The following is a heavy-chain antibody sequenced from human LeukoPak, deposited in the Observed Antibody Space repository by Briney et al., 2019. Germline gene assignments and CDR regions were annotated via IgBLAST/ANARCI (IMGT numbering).Heavy chain of an antibody. CDR1: GGTFSSYA. Sequence: PVKVSCKASGGTFSSYAISWVRQAPGQGLEWMGGIIPVFGTANYAQKFQGRVTITADESTSTAYMELSSLRSEDTAVYYCARGSRYCSSTSCYAGFTFDPWGQGTLVTVSS. J-gene: IGHJ5*02. CDR2: IIPVFGTA. CDR3: ARGSRYCSSTSCYAGFTFDP. D-gene: IGHD2-2*01. V-gene: IGHV1-69*13.